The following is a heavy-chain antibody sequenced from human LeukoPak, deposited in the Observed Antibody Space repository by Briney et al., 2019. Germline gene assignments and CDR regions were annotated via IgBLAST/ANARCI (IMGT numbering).Heavy chain of an antibody. Sequence: QTGGSLRLSCAGSGFTFSSYWMGWVRQAPGKGLERVASIKPDGSETSYVDSVRGRFTTSRDNPKSSLYLQMNSLTAEDTAVYHCTRDASWGQGTLVTVSS. CDR2: IKPDGSET. J-gene: IGHJ5*02. V-gene: IGHV3-7*01. CDR3: TRDAS. CDR1: GFTFSSYW.